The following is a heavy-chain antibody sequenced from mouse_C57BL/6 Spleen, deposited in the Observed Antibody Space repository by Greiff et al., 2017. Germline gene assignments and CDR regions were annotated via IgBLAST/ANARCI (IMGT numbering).Heavy chain of an antibody. Sequence: EVQRVESGGGLVQPGGSLKLSCAASGFTFSDYYMYWVRQTPEKRLEWVAYISNGGGSTYYPDTVKGRFTISRDNAKNTLYLQVSRLKSEDTAMYYCAGQGSNYEEGMDYWGQGTSVTVSS. CDR2: ISNGGGST. D-gene: IGHD2-5*01. V-gene: IGHV5-12*01. J-gene: IGHJ4*01. CDR1: GFTFSDYY. CDR3: AGQGSNYEEGMDY.